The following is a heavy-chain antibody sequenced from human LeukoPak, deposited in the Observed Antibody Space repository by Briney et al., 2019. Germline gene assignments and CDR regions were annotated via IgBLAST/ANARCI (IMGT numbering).Heavy chain of an antibody. D-gene: IGHD5-12*01. Sequence: SSETLSLTCTVSGGSISSSSYYWGWIRQPPGKGLEWIGSIYYSGSTNYNPSLKRRVTISVDTSKNQFPLKLSSVTAADTAVYYCARAYSGYLDAFDIWGQGTMVTVSS. CDR3: ARAYSGYLDAFDI. J-gene: IGHJ3*02. V-gene: IGHV4-39*06. CDR2: IYYSGST. CDR1: GGSISSSSYY.